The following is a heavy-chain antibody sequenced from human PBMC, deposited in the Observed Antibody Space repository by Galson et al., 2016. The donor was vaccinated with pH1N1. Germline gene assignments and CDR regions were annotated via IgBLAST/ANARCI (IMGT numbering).Heavy chain of an antibody. CDR1: GYSISSDYN. CDR3: ARHGGRGWFFGY. V-gene: IGHV4-38-2*01. J-gene: IGHJ4*02. Sequence: SETLSLTCAVSGYSISSDYNWGWIRQPPGKGLEWTGSFYHSGSTFYNPSLKSRVTISVDMSKNQFSLKLSSVTAADTAVYYCARHGGRGWFFGYWGQGTLVTVSS. CDR2: FYHSGST. D-gene: IGHD6-19*01.